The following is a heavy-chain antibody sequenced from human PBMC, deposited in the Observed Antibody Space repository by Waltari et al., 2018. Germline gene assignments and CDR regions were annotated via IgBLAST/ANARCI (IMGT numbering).Heavy chain of an antibody. J-gene: IGHJ5*02. CDR2: IYYCGST. V-gene: IGHV4-59*01. CDR3: ARDQGNCSGGSCYSGWFDP. CDR1: GGSLSSYS. D-gene: IGHD2-15*01. Sequence: QVQLQESGPGLVKPSETLSLTCTVSGGSLSSYSWSWIRQPPGTGLEWIGYIYYCGSTNYNPSLKRRVTISVDTSKNQFSLKLSSVTAADTAVYYCARDQGNCSGGSCYSGWFDPWGQGTLVTVSS.